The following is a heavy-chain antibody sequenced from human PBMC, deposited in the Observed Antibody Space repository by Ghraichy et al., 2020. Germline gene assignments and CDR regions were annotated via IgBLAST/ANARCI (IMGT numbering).Heavy chain of an antibody. CDR1: GGSISSSSYY. CDR3: ARTQRPTYYYYMDV. V-gene: IGHV4-39*07. J-gene: IGHJ6*03. D-gene: IGHD1-1*01. CDR2: IYYSGST. Sequence: SETLSLTCTVSGGSISSSSYYWGWIRQPPGKGLEWIGSIYYSGSTYYNPSLKSRVTISVDTSKNQFSLKLSSVTAADTAVYYCARTQRPTYYYYMDVWGKGTTVTVSS.